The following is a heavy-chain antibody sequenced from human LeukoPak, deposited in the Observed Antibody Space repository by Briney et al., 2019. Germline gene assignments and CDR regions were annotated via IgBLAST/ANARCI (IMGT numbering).Heavy chain of an antibody. J-gene: IGHJ4*02. D-gene: IGHD1-26*01. CDR2: FRSSGNTI. V-gene: IGHV3-48*03. CDR3: ARGSGSYSPFDY. Sequence: SGGSLRLSCAASGFTFSSYEMNWVRQAPGKGLEWVSYFRSSGNTIYYADSVKGRFTISRDNAKNSLYLQMNSLRAEDTAVYYCARGSGSYSPFDYWGQGTLVTFST. CDR1: GFTFSSYE.